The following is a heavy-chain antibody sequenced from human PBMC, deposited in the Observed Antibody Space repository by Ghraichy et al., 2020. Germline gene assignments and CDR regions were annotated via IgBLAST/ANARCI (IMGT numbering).Heavy chain of an antibody. J-gene: IGHJ4*02. CDR1: GFTFSSYG. CDR3: ARDREGRITGSLDPDY. D-gene: IGHD1-20*01. V-gene: IGHV3-33*01. Sequence: GGSLRLSCAASGFTFSSYGMHWVRQAPGKGLEWVAVIWYDGNNKYYADSVKGRFTISRDNSKNTLYLEMNSLRAEDTAVYYCARDREGRITGSLDPDYWGQGTLVTVSS. CDR2: IWYDGNNK.